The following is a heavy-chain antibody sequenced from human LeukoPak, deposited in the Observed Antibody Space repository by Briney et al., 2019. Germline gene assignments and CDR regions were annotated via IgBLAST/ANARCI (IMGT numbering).Heavy chain of an antibody. D-gene: IGHD2-2*01. CDR1: GYSISSGYQ. CDR2: IYHSGSA. J-gene: IGHJ5*02. CDR3: ARDPRWLTPDCTSSSCYENYFDP. V-gene: IGHV4-38-2*02. Sequence: KTSETLSLTCAVSGYSISSGYQWAWIRQSPGKGLEWIGSIYHSGSAHYNPSLKSRVTISVETSKNQFSLNMYSVTAADTAVYYCARDPRWLTPDCTSSSCYENYFDPWGQGTLVTVSS.